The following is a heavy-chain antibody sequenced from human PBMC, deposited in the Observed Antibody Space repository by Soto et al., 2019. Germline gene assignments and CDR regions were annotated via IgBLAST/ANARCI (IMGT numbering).Heavy chain of an antibody. CDR2: MYHSGST. CDR3: ARQYGGSYADY. CDR1: GGSFSGYY. J-gene: IGHJ4*02. V-gene: IGHV4-34*01. D-gene: IGHD1-26*01. Sequence: PSETLSVTCAVYGGSFSGYYWSWIRQPPWKGLGWIGYMYHSGSTYYNPSLKSRVTISIDTSKNQFSLKLSSVTAADTAVYYCARQYGGSYADYWGQGTLVTVSS.